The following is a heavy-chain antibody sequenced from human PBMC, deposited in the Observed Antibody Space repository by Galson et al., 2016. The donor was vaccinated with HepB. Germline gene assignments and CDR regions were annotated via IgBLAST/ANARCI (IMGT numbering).Heavy chain of an antibody. V-gene: IGHV3-23*01. D-gene: IGHD2-15*01. CDR2: ISGSGITT. CDR1: GFTFSSYS. CDR3: ARLFGGYIDY. J-gene: IGHJ4*02. Sequence: SLRLSCAASGFTFSSYSVNWVRQAPGKGLEWVSDISGSGITTYYADSVKGRFTISRDNSKKTVYLQMSSLRAEDTAVYYCARLFGGYIDYWGQGTLVTVSS.